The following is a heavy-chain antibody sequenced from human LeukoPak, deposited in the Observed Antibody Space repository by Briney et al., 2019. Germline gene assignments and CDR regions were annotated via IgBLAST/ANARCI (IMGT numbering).Heavy chain of an antibody. CDR3: GRGGIGSFDI. V-gene: IGHV3-74*01. CDR2: IHNDGSRT. Sequence: GRSLRLPCAASGFTFSSYAMHWFRQAPGKGLVWVSHIHNDGSRTSYADSVKGRFTVSRDNAKNTLYLQMNSLRAEDTAVYYCGRGGIGSFDIWGQGTMVTVSS. J-gene: IGHJ3*02. CDR1: GFTFSSYA. D-gene: IGHD2/OR15-2a*01.